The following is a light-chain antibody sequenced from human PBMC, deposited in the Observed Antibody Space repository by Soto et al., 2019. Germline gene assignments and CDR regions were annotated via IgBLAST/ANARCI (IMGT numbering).Light chain of an antibody. CDR1: QSVSVTY. V-gene: IGKV3-20*01. Sequence: EVVLTQSPGTLSLSPGETATLSCRASQSVSVTYVAWYQQTPGQAPRLLISGASNRATGIPDRFVGGGSGTDFTLTITRLEPEDFAVYYCQQYGRSPTTFGPGTKVEIK. CDR2: GAS. J-gene: IGKJ3*01. CDR3: QQYGRSPTT.